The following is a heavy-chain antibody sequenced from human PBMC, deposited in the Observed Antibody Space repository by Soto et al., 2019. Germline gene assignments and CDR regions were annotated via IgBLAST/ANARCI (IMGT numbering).Heavy chain of an antibody. CDR2: ISAYNGNT. D-gene: IGHD2-15*01. CDR3: ARDHVVRWNYYDY. CDR1: GYTFTSYG. J-gene: IGHJ4*02. Sequence: QVQLVQSGAEVKNPGASVKVSCKTSGYTFTSYGISWVRQAPGQGLEWMGWISAYNGNTNYAQKLQGRVTMTTDTATSTPYMELRSLSSASTAVYYFARDHVVRWNYYDYWGQGTLVTVSS. V-gene: IGHV1-18*01.